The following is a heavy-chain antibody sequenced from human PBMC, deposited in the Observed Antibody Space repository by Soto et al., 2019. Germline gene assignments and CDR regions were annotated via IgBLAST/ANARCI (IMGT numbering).Heavy chain of an antibody. Sequence: GGSLRLSCAASGFTFSSYAMSWVRQAPGKGLEWVSAISGSGGSTYYADSVKGRFTISRDNSKNTLYLQMNSLRAEDTAVYYCAKADISSGGSCYGCEGPFYFDYWGQGTLVTVSS. CDR1: GFTFSSYA. V-gene: IGHV3-23*01. J-gene: IGHJ4*02. CDR2: ISGSGGST. D-gene: IGHD2-15*01. CDR3: AKADISSGGSCYGCEGPFYFDY.